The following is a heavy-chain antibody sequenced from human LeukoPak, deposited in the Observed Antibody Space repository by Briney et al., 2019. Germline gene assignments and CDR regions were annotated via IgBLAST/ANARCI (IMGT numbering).Heavy chain of an antibody. V-gene: IGHV3-30*02. J-gene: IGHJ1*01. D-gene: IGHD2-2*01. CDR3: AKGGSVVVPAAISYFQH. CDR2: IRYDGSNK. CDR1: GFTFSSYG. Sequence: GGSLRLSCAASGFTFSSYGMHWVRQAPGKGLEWVAFIRYDGSNKYYADSVKGRFTISRDNSKNTLYLQMNSLRAEDTAVYYCAKGGSVVVPAAISYFQHWGQGTLVTVSS.